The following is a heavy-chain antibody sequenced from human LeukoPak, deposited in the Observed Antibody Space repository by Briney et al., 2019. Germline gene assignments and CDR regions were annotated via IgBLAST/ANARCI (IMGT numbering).Heavy chain of an antibody. D-gene: IGHD6-13*01. CDR2: IYSSGST. J-gene: IGHJ4*02. Sequence: GGALRLSCAASGFTVSSNYMSWVRQAPGKGLEWVSVIYSSGSTYYADSVKGRFTISRDNSKNTLHLQMNTLRAEDTAVYYCASRIATAGSVDYWGQGTLVTVSS. CDR1: GFTVSSNY. CDR3: ASRIATAGSVDY. V-gene: IGHV3-53*01.